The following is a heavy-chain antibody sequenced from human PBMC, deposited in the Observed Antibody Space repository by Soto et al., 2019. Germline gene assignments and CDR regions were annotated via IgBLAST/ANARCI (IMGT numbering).Heavy chain of an antibody. J-gene: IGHJ4*02. V-gene: IGHV5-51*01. CDR1: GYNFNSYW. Sequence: GESLKISCKASGYNFNSYWIGWVRQRPGKGLEWMGMIFPADSETRNSPSLQGQVTISADKSINTAHLQWRSLKASDTAIYYCARGPSGSFPFDNWGQGTQVTVSS. CDR2: IFPADSET. CDR3: ARGPSGSFPFDN. D-gene: IGHD1-26*01.